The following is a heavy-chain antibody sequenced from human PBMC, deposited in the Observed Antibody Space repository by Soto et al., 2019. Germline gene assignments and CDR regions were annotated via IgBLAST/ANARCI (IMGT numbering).Heavy chain of an antibody. CDR3: ARGWEYPGSGSSSWFDP. J-gene: IGHJ5*02. V-gene: IGHV4-34*01. CDR1: GGSFSGYY. CDR2: INHGGST. Sequence: SETLSLTCAVYGGSFSGYYWSWIRQPPGKGLEWIGEINHGGSTNYNPSLKSRVTISVDTSKNQFSLKLSSVTAADTAVYYCARGWEYPGSGSSSWFDPWGQGTLVTVSS. D-gene: IGHD3-10*01.